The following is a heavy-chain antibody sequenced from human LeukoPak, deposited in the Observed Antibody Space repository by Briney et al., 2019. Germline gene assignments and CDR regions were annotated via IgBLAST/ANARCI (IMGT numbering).Heavy chain of an antibody. CDR3: ARQGVRYCSGGSCYPDAFDI. Sequence: ASVKVSCKASGYTFTSYDINWVRQATGQGLEWMGWMNPNSGNTGYAQKFQGRVTMTRNTSISTAYMELSSLRSEDTAVYYCARQGVRYCSGGSCYPDAFDIWGQGTMVTVSS. J-gene: IGHJ3*02. CDR1: GYTFTSYD. V-gene: IGHV1-8*01. CDR2: MNPNSGNT. D-gene: IGHD2-15*01.